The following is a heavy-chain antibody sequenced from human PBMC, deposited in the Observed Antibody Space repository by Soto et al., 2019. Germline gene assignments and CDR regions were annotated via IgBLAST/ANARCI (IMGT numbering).Heavy chain of an antibody. CDR3: ARVNSTGSDPPDY. J-gene: IGHJ4*02. Sequence: QVQLQESGPGLVKPSQTLSLTCTVSGGSISSGGYYWSWIRQHPGKGLEWIGYIYYSGSTYYNPSSKSRVTISIDTSNNQFSLKLSSVTAADTAVYYCARVNSTGSDPPDYWGQGTLVTVSS. V-gene: IGHV4-31*03. CDR1: GGSISSGGYY. D-gene: IGHD1-1*01. CDR2: IYYSGST.